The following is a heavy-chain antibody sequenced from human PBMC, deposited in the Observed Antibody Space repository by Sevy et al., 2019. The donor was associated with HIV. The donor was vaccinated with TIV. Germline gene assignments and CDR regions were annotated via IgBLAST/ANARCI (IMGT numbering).Heavy chain of an antibody. CDR3: ARYYYDSSGYYDYNGMDV. V-gene: IGHV1-8*01. CDR1: GYTFTSYD. Sequence: ASVKVSCKASGYTFTSYDINWVRQATGQGLEWMGWMNSNGGNTGYAQKFQGRVTMTRNTSISTAYMELSSLRSEDTAVYYCARYYYDSSGYYDYNGMDVWAQGTTVTVSS. CDR2: MNSNGGNT. D-gene: IGHD3-22*01. J-gene: IGHJ6*02.